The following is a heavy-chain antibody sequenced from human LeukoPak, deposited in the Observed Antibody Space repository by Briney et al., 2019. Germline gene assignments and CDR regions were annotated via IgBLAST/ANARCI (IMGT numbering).Heavy chain of an antibody. CDR2: IIPIFGTA. CDR3: ARASPVYSGGKPRECFQH. CDR1: GGTFSSYA. Sequence: SVKVSCKASGGTFSSYAISWVRQAPGQGLEWMGGIIPIFGTANYAQKFQGRVTITADESTSTAYMELSSLRSEDTAVYYCARASPVYSGGKPRECFQHWGQGTLVTVSS. J-gene: IGHJ1*01. D-gene: IGHD4-23*01. V-gene: IGHV1-69*13.